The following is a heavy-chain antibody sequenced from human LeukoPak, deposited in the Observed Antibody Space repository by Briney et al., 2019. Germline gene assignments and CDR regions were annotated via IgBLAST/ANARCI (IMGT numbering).Heavy chain of an antibody. J-gene: IGHJ4*02. D-gene: IGHD6-19*01. CDR2: ISDDGSNK. V-gene: IGHV3-30*18. CDR1: GFTFSNNG. Sequence: GRSLRLSCAASGFTFSNNGMHWVRQAPGKGLGWVAVISDDGSNKYYAESVKGRFTISTDNSKNTLFLQMNSLRAEDTAVYYCAKESVAGSADYWGQGTLVTVSS. CDR3: AKESVAGSADY.